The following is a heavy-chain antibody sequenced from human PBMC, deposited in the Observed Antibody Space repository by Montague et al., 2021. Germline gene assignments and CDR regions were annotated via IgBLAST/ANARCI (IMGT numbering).Heavy chain of an antibody. CDR2: IYKSGHTT. J-gene: IGHJ4*02. CDR1: GFTFDDYC. Sequence: SLRLSCAASGFTFDDYCMNWVRQAPAKGLEWVAYIYKSGHTTHQEDFVEGRFTISSDNAKNSLFLEMNDLRDDDTARYYCVRDPQSLDFWGQGALVTVSS. CDR3: VRDPQSLDF. V-gene: IGHV3-11*04.